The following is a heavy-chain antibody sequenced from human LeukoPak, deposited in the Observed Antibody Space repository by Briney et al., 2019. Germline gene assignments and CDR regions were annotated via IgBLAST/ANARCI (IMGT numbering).Heavy chain of an antibody. D-gene: IGHD4-23*01. CDR3: ARGRDGGNYTPLGY. Sequence: KPSETLSLTCTVSGGSISTYYWSWIRQPPGKGLEWHGYIYYSGSTNYNPSLKSRVTISVDTSKNQFSLNLSSVTAADTAVYYSARGRDGGNYTPLGYWGQGTLVTVSS. V-gene: IGHV4-59*01. CDR1: GGSISTYY. CDR2: IYYSGST. J-gene: IGHJ4*02.